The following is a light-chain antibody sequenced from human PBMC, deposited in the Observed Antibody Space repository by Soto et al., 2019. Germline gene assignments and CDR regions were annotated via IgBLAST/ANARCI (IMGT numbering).Light chain of an antibody. CDR2: DAS. Sequence: DIPMTQSPSTLSASVGDRVTITCRASQSISSWLAWYQQKPGKAPKLLIYDASSLESGVPSRLSGSGSGTEFTLTISSLQPDDFATYYCQQYNSYPLTFGGGTKVEIK. J-gene: IGKJ4*01. CDR3: QQYNSYPLT. CDR1: QSISSW. V-gene: IGKV1-5*01.